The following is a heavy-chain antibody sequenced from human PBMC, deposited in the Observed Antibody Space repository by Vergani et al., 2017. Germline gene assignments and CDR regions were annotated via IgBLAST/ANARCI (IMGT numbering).Heavy chain of an antibody. J-gene: IGHJ6*02. CDR2: IYPGDSDT. CDR1: GGTFTSYD. V-gene: IGHV5-51*01. CDR3: ARWVVVAAVNYGMDV. Sequence: VQLVQSGAEVKKPGASVKVSCKASGGTFTSYDINWVRQATGQGLEWMGIIYPGDSDTRYSPSFQGQVTISADKSISTAYLQWSSLKASDTAMYYCARWVVVAAVNYGMDVWGQGTTVTVSS. D-gene: IGHD2-15*01.